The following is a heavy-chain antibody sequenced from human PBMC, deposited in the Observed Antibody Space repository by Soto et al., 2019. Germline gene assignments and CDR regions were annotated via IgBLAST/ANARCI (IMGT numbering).Heavy chain of an antibody. CDR1: GFTFSSYT. J-gene: IGHJ6*02. CDR2: ISSSSSYI. V-gene: IGHV3-21*01. D-gene: IGHD4-4*01. CDR3: AREGRGITTLYFYYAMDV. Sequence: EVQLVESGGGLVKPGGSLRLSCAASGFTFSSYTMNWVRQAPGKGLEWVSSISSSSSYIYYADSVKGRFTISRDNAKNSLYLQMNSLRAEDTAVYYCAREGRGITTLYFYYAMDVWGQGTTVTVSS.